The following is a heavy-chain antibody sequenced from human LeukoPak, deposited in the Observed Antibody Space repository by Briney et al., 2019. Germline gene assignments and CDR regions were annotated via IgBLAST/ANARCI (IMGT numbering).Heavy chain of an antibody. V-gene: IGHV3-23*01. CDR3: AQQWLVLGAFDI. J-gene: IGHJ3*02. CDR1: GFTFSNYG. CDR2: ISGSGGST. D-gene: IGHD6-19*01. Sequence: PGGSLRLSCAASGFTFSNYGMSWVRQAPGKGLEWVSAISGSGGSTYYADSVKGRFTISRDNSKNTLYLQMNSLRAEDTAVYYCAQQWLVLGAFDIWGRGTMVTVSS.